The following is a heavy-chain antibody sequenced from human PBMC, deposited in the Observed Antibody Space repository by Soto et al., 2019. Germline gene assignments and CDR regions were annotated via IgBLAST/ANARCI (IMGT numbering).Heavy chain of an antibody. CDR1: GGSFSGYY. J-gene: IGHJ5*02. D-gene: IGHD3-10*01. V-gene: IGHV4-34*01. CDR3: ARRYGSGSYYAGGWFDP. CDR2: INHSGST. Sequence: SETLSLTCAVYGGSFSGYYWSWIRQPPGKGLEWIGEINHSGSTNYNPSLKSRVTISVDTSKNQFSLKLSSVTAADTAVYYCARRYGSGSYYAGGWFDPWGQGTLVTVSS.